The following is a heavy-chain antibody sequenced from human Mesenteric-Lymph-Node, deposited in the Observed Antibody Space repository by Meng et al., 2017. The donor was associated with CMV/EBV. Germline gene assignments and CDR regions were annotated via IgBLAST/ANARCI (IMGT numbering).Heavy chain of an antibody. J-gene: IGHJ4*02. CDR1: GFTVSSNY. Sequence: GESLKISCAASGFTVSSNYMTWVRQAPGKGLEWVSIIYSGGSTFYTDSVKGRFTISRDNSKNTLYLQMNSLRAEDTAVYYCAKDPASVVPAAYFDYWGQGTLVTVSS. CDR2: IYSGGST. V-gene: IGHV3-53*01. CDR3: AKDPASVVPAAYFDY. D-gene: IGHD2-2*01.